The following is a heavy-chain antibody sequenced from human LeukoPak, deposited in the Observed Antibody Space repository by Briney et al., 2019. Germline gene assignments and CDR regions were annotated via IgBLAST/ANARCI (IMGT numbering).Heavy chain of an antibody. CDR3: ARGPAVTFNYHYGMDV. V-gene: IGHV3-72*01. J-gene: IGHJ6*02. CDR2: TRTKAKDYTT. Sequence: GGSLRLSCATSGFTFSDHYMDWVRQAPGKGLEWVARTRTKAKDYTTEYAASVKGRFTVSRDESMHSLYLQMNSLKTEDTAVYYCARGPAVTFNYHYGMDVWGQGTTVTVSS. D-gene: IGHD4-17*01. CDR1: GFTFSDHY.